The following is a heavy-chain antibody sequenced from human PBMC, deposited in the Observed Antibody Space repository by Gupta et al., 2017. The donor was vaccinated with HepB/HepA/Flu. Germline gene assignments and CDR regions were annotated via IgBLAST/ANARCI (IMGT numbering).Heavy chain of an antibody. CDR2: INPSGGST. J-gene: IGHJ6*02. Sequence: QVQLVQSGAEVKKPGASVKVSCKASGYTFTSYYMHWVRQAPGQGLEWMGIINPSGGSTSYAQKFQGRVTMTRDTSTSTVYMELSSLRSEDTAVYYCARGGIAAAADYYYYGMDVWGQGTTVTVSS. CDR1: GYTFTSYY. D-gene: IGHD6-13*01. V-gene: IGHV1-46*01. CDR3: ARGGIAAAADYYYYGMDV.